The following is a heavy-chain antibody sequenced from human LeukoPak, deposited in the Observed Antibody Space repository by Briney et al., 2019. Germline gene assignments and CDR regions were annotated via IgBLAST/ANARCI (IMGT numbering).Heavy chain of an antibody. V-gene: IGHV4-39*01. CDR2: IYYSGST. CDR3: ARPRIKYDFWSGYQYYYYYYYMDV. D-gene: IGHD3-3*01. Sequence: PSETLSLTCTVSGGSISSSSYYWGWIRQPPGKGREWIGSIYYSGSTYYNPSLKSRVTISVDTSKNQFSLKLSSVTAADTAVYYCARPRIKYDFWSGYQYYYYYYYMDVWGKGTTVTVSS. J-gene: IGHJ6*03. CDR1: GGSISSSSYY.